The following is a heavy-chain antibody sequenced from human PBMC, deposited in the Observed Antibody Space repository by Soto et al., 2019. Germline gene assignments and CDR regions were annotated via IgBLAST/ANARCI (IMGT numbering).Heavy chain of an antibody. Sequence: EVQLVESGGGLVQPGGSLRPSCAGSGFTFSSYWMHWVRQAPEKGLVWVSRINSDGGSTTYADSVKGRFTISRDNAKNTLYLQMSSLGAEDTAVYYCARDRDSGWYPDYWGQGTLVTVSS. CDR3: ARDRDSGWYPDY. CDR2: INSDGGST. D-gene: IGHD6-19*01. CDR1: GFTFSSYW. V-gene: IGHV3-74*01. J-gene: IGHJ4*02.